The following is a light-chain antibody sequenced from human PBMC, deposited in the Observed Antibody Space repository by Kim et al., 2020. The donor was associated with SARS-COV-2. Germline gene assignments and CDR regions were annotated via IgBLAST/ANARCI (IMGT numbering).Light chain of an antibody. Sequence: IGSWLAWYKQKPGKAPELLIFQASNLETGVPSRFSGGGSGTEFTLTISSLQPDDFATYYCQNYDSDSTFGQWTKVDIK. CDR3: QNYDSDST. J-gene: IGKJ1*01. V-gene: IGKV1-5*03. CDR2: QAS. CDR1: IGSW.